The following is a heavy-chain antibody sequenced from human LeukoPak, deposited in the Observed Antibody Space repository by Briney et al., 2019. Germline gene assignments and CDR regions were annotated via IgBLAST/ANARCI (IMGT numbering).Heavy chain of an antibody. CDR2: INHSGST. J-gene: IGHJ4*02. CDR1: GGSFSGYY. D-gene: IGHD1-14*01. Sequence: PSDTLSLTCAVYGGSFSGYYWSWIRQPPGKGLEWIGEINHSGSTNYNPSLKSRVTISVDTSKNQFSLKLSSVTAADTAVYYCARTTSGYWGQGTLVTVSS. V-gene: IGHV4-34*01. CDR3: ARTTSGY.